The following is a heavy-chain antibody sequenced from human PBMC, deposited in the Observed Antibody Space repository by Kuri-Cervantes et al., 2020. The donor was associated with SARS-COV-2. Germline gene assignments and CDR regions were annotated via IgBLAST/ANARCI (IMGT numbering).Heavy chain of an antibody. CDR2: IYPGDSDT. Sequence: KVSCKGSGYSFTNYWIAWVRQMPGKGLEWMGIIYPGDSDTKYSPSFQGQVTISADKSISTAFLQWSSLKASDTAKYYCARRAYGEQVDYYYMDVWGKGTTVTVSS. D-gene: IGHD4-17*01. V-gene: IGHV5-51*01. J-gene: IGHJ6*03. CDR3: ARRAYGEQVDYYYMDV. CDR1: GYSFTNYW.